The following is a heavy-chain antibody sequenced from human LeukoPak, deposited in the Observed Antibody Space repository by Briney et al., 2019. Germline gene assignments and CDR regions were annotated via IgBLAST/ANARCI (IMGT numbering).Heavy chain of an antibody. CDR3: AGTVGSAPDYYGSGGFAVLDY. V-gene: IGHV3-74*01. D-gene: IGHD3-10*01. Sequence: GGSLRLSCAASGFTFSNFWMHWVRQAPGKGLVWVSRIKADGSSTTYADSVKGRFTISRDNAKNTVYLQMNSLRAEDTAVYYCAGTVGSAPDYYGSGGFAVLDYWGQGTLVTVSS. J-gene: IGHJ4*02. CDR1: GFTFSNFW. CDR2: IKADGSST.